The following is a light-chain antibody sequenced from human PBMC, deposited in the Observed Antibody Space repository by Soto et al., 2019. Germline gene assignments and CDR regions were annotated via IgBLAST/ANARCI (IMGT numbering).Light chain of an antibody. CDR3: CSFAGSSTS. Sequence: QSALTQPASVSGSPGQSITISCTGTSSDVGTYKPVSWYQQYPGKAPKVIIYDDTKRPSGVSSRFSGPKSGNTASLTISGLQAEDEADYYCCSFAGSSTSFGGGTKVTVL. CDR2: DDT. V-gene: IGLV2-23*01. CDR1: SSDVGTYKP. J-gene: IGLJ3*02.